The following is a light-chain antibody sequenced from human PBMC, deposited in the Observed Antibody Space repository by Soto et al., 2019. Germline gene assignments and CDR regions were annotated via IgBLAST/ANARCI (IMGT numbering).Light chain of an antibody. CDR1: QSISSW. CDR2: DAS. J-gene: IGKJ2*01. V-gene: IGKV1-5*01. Sequence: DIQMTQYPSTLSASVGDRVTITCRASQSISSWLAWYQQKPGKAPKLLIYDASSLESGVPSRFSRSGSGTEFTLTISSLQPDDFTTYYCQQYNSYLYTFGQGTKLEIK. CDR3: QQYNSYLYT.